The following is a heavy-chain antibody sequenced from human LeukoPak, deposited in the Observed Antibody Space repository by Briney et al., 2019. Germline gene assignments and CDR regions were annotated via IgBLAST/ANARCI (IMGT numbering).Heavy chain of an antibody. Sequence: GESLKISCKGSGYSLTSYWIGWVRQMPGKGLEWMGIIYPGDSDTRYSPSFQGQVTISADKSISTAYLQWSSLKASDTAMYYCARHPSIAARPGYYYYMDVWGKGTTVTVSS. CDR1: GYSLTSYW. CDR3: ARHPSIAARPGYYYYMDV. J-gene: IGHJ6*03. D-gene: IGHD6-6*01. CDR2: IYPGDSDT. V-gene: IGHV5-51*01.